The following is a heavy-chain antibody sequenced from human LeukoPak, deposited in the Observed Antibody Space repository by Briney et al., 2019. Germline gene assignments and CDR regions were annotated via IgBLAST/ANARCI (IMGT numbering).Heavy chain of an antibody. J-gene: IGHJ6*02. CDR2: TYYRSKWYN. CDR3: ARSPYYYDSSGYYYSTYYYYYDMDV. Sequence: SQTLSLTCAISGDSVSSNSAAWNWIRQSPSRGLEWLGRTYYRSKWYNDYAVSVKSRITINPDTSKNQFSLQLNSVTPEDTAVYYCARSPYYYDSSGYYYSTYYYYYDMDVWGQGTTVTVSS. CDR1: GDSVSSNSAA. V-gene: IGHV6-1*01. D-gene: IGHD3-22*01.